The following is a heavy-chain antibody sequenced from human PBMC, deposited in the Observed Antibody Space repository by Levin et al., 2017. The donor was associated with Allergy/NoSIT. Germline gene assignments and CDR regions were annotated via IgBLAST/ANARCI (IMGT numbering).Heavy chain of an antibody. CDR3: AKDLGSSGWCFDY. D-gene: IGHD6-19*01. CDR2: ISYDGSNK. CDR1: GFTFSSYG. V-gene: IGHV3-30*18. J-gene: IGHJ4*02. Sequence: SCAASGFTFSSYGMHWVRQAPGKGLEWVAVISYDGSNKYYVDSVKGRFTISRDNSKNTLFLQMNSLRAEDTAVYYCAKDLGSSGWCFDYWGQGTLATVSS.